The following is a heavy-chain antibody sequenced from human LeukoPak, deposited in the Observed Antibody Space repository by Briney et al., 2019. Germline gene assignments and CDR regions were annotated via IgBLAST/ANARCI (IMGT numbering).Heavy chain of an antibody. CDR3: AKDSRSTSCCNWFDP. D-gene: IGHD2-2*01. Sequence: GGSLRLSCAASGFTFSSYAMSWVRQAPGRGLECVSAISGSGGSTYYADSVRGRFTISRGNSKNTLYLQMNSLRDDDTAVYYCAKDSRSTSCCNWFDPWGQGTLVTVSS. V-gene: IGHV3-23*01. J-gene: IGHJ5*02. CDR2: ISGSGGST. CDR1: GFTFSSYA.